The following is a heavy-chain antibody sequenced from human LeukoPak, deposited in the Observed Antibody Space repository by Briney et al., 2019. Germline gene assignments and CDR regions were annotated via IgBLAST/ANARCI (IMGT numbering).Heavy chain of an antibody. V-gene: IGHV3-33*06. J-gene: IGHJ6*03. CDR1: GFTFSSYG. CDR2: IWYDGSNK. D-gene: IGHD6-6*01. CDR3: AKDSDASSSDYYCYYMDV. Sequence: GGSLRLSCAASGFTFSSYGMHWVRQAPGKGLEWVAVIWYDGSNKYYADSVKGRFTISRDNSKNTLYLQMNSLRAEDTAVYYCAKDSDASSSDYYCYYMDVWGKGTTVTVSS.